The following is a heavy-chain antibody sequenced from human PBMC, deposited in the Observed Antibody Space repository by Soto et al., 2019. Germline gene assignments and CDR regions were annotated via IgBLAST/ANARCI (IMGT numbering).Heavy chain of an antibody. CDR3: ARYPVRRQTAMAWTYSDY. D-gene: IGHD5-18*01. J-gene: IGHJ4*02. CDR1: GYTFISYG. V-gene: IGHV1-18*01. Sequence: AAVKVSCKASGYTFISYGITWVRQAPGQGLEWMGWISVYNGDTKYAQKVQGRVAMTTDTSTSTAYMELRSLRSDDTAVYYCARYPVRRQTAMAWTYSDYWGQGTLVTVSS. CDR2: ISVYNGDT.